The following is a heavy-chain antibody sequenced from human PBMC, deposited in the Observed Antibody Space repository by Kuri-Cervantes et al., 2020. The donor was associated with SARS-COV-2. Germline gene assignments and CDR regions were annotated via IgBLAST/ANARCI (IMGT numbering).Heavy chain of an antibody. CDR3: VRGYDILTGNYNGYYYYYGMDV. Sequence: GGSLRLSCAASGFSFSRFPMHWVRHAPGKGLEWVALISTDGNNRYYVDFVKGRFTSSRDNAKNTLYLQMNSLRVEDTAVYYCVRGYDILTGNYNGYYYYYGMDVWGQGTTVTVSS. CDR1: GFSFSRFP. V-gene: IGHV3-30*03. D-gene: IGHD3-9*01. CDR2: ISTDGNNR. J-gene: IGHJ6*02.